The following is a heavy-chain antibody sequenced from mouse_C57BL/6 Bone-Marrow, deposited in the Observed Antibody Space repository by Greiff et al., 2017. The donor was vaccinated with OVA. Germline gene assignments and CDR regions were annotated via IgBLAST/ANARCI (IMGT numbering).Heavy chain of an antibody. V-gene: IGHV5-6*01. CDR2: ISSGGSYT. CDR3: ARLLGSRFAY. CDR1: GFTFSSYG. Sequence: EVKLQESGGDLVKPGGSLKLSCAASGFTFSSYGMSWVRQTPDKRLEWVATISSGGSYTYYPDSVKGRFTISRDNAKNTLYLQMSSLKSEDTAMYYCARLLGSRFAYWGQGTLVTVSA. D-gene: IGHD1-1*01. J-gene: IGHJ3*01.